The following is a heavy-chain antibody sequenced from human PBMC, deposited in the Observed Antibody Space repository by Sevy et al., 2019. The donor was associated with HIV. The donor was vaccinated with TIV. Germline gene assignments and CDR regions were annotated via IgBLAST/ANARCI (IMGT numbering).Heavy chain of an antibody. Sequence: SETLSVTCSVSGGSISGSTYYWGWIRQSPGKGLEWIGSLYYGGSTYSNPSLKSRVTTSVDASKNQFSLKLNSVTAADTAMYYCVRHLTNYLYWYFDLWGRGALVTVSS. V-gene: IGHV4-39*01. CDR2: LYYGGST. D-gene: IGHD2-8*01. J-gene: IGHJ2*01. CDR1: GGSISGSTYY. CDR3: VRHLTNYLYWYFDL.